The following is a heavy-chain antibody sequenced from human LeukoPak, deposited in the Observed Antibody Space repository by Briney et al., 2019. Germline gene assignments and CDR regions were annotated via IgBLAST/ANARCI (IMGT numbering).Heavy chain of an antibody. D-gene: IGHD6-19*01. CDR2: INGDGSST. CDR3: AGPSSGSFDY. Sequence: GGSLRLSCAASGFIFSSHWMHWVRQAPGKGLVWVSRINGDGSSTTYADSVKGRFTISRDNAKNTLYLQMHSLGVEDTAVYYCAGPSSGSFDYWGQGTLVSVSS. V-gene: IGHV3-74*03. CDR1: GFIFSSHW. J-gene: IGHJ4*02.